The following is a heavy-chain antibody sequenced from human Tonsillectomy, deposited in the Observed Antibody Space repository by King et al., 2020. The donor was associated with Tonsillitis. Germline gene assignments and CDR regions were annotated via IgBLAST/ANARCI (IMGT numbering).Heavy chain of an antibody. V-gene: IGHV4-39*01. CDR1: GGSITTSSYY. Sequence: QLQESGPGLVKPSETLSLTCTVSGGSITTSSYYWGWIRQPPGKGLEWIGSIYYSGSTYYNPSLRSRVTISVDTSKNQFSLKLSPVTAADTAVYYCARHSGYYDSSGYSYDHWGQGTLVTVSS. J-gene: IGHJ4*02. D-gene: IGHD3-22*01. CDR3: ARHSGYYDSSGYSYDH. CDR2: IYYSGST.